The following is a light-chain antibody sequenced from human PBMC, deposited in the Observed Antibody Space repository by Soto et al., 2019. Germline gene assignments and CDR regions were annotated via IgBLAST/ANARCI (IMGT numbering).Light chain of an antibody. Sequence: IHMTQSPSTLSACVGYRVTIICRASQSISSWLAWYQQKKGKAPKVMIYDASSLESGVPSRFSGSVYGTEVNLTISSLQPDDFATYYCQQYNSYPFTFGPGTKVDIK. V-gene: IGKV1-5*02. CDR2: DAS. J-gene: IGKJ3*01. CDR1: QSISSW. CDR3: QQYNSYPFT.